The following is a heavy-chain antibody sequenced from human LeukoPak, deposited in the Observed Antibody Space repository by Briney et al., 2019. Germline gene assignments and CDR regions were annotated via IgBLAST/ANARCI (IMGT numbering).Heavy chain of an antibody. J-gene: IGHJ4*02. V-gene: IGHV1-2*02. CDR2: TDPKRNDT. CDR1: GYSFIGYY. Sequence: ASVKVSCKASGYSFIGYYIHWVRQAPGHGLEWMRWTDPKRNDTYSAEIFQGRVTMTWDTSISTAYMELGRLTSDDMGVYYCARDRPTTQVPLAPLRVWGQGTLVTVSS. D-gene: IGHD1-1*01. CDR3: ARDRPTTQVPLAPLRV.